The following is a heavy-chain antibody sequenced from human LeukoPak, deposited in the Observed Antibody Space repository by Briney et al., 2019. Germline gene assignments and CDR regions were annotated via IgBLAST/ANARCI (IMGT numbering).Heavy chain of an antibody. Sequence: SGGSLRLSCAASGFTFSSYGMHWVRQAPGKGLEWVAVIWYDGSNKYYADSVKGRFTISRDNSKNTLYLQMNSLRAEDTAVYYCAGGGYSSFSAFDIWGQGTMVTVSS. CDR1: GFTFSSYG. D-gene: IGHD6-19*01. CDR3: AGGGYSSFSAFDI. J-gene: IGHJ3*02. CDR2: IWYDGSNK. V-gene: IGHV3-33*01.